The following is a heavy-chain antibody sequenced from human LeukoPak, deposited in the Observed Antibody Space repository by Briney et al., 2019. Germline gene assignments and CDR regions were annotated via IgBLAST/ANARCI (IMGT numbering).Heavy chain of an antibody. CDR2: ISSSSSYI. V-gene: IGHV3-21*04. D-gene: IGHD3-22*01. CDR3: AKGGLGLLLHFDY. CDR1: GFTFSSYS. Sequence: GRSLRLSCAASGFTFSSYSMTWVRQAPGKGLEWVSSISSSSSYIYYADSVKGRFTISRDNAKNSLYLQMNSLRAEDTAVYYCAKGGLGLLLHFDYWGQGTLVTVSS. J-gene: IGHJ4*02.